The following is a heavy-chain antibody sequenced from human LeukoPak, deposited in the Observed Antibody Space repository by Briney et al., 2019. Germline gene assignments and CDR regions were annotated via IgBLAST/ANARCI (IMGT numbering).Heavy chain of an antibody. CDR1: GFTFTNYW. Sequence: PGGSLRLSCAASGFTFTNYWMSWVRQAPGKGLELVANIKQDRSEKYYVDSVKGRFTISRDNAKNSLYLQMNSLRAEDTAVYYCARGGPAAGRFDYWGQGTLVTVSS. D-gene: IGHD6-13*01. CDR3: ARGGPAAGRFDY. V-gene: IGHV3-7*01. CDR2: IKQDRSEK. J-gene: IGHJ4*02.